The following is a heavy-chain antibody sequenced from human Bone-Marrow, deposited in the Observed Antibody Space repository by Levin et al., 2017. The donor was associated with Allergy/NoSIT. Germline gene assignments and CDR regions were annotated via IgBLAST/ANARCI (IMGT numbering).Heavy chain of an antibody. D-gene: IGHD3-10*01. Sequence: SETLSLTCTVSGGFLSSYYWSWIRQPPGKGLEWIGYIYYSGNTNYNPSLKSRVTMSLDTSKNQFSLKLTSVTAADTAIYYCAREHGSGSYGYWGQGALVTVSS. CDR2: IYYSGNT. J-gene: IGHJ4*02. CDR3: AREHGSGSYGY. V-gene: IGHV4-59*01. CDR1: GGFLSSYY.